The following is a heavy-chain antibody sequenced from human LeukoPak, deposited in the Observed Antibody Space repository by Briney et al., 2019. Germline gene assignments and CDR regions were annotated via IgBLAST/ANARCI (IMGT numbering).Heavy chain of an antibody. J-gene: IGHJ3*02. CDR2: IYHSGST. CDR3: ARAHYGSGSGEPYDAFDI. V-gene: IGHV4-30-2*01. D-gene: IGHD3-10*01. Sequence: PSETLSLTCAVSGGSISSGGYSWSWIRQPPGKGLEWIGYIYHSGSTYYNPSLKSRVTISVDRSKNQFSLKLSSVTAADTAVYYCARAHYGSGSGEPYDAFDIWGQGTMVTVSS. CDR1: GGSISSGGYS.